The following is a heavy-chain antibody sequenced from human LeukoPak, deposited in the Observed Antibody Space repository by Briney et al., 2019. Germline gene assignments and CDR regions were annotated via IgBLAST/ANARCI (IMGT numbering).Heavy chain of an antibody. D-gene: IGHD6-13*01. Sequence: PGGSVRLSCVASGFTFSSYWMTWLRQAPGKGLEWVANIKQDGSEKYYVDSVKGRFTISRDNAKNSLYLQMSRLRAEDRAVYYCARDTTIAYGFDYGGEGTLLALSS. CDR2: IKQDGSEK. CDR1: GFTFSSYW. J-gene: IGHJ4*02. CDR3: ARDTTIAYGFDY. V-gene: IGHV3-7*01.